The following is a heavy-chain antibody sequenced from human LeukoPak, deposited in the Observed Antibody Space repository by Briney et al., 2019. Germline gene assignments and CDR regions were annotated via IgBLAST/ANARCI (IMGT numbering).Heavy chain of an antibody. CDR3: ARGRGYSYAFDP. D-gene: IGHD5-18*01. V-gene: IGHV4-31*03. CDR2: IYYSGST. Sequence: SETLSLTCTVSGGSISSGGYYWSWIRQHPGKGLEWIGYIYYSGSTYYNPSLKSRVTISVDTSKNQFSLKLSSVTAADTAVYYCARGRGYSYAFDPWGQGTLVTVSS. CDR1: GGSISSGGYY. J-gene: IGHJ5*02.